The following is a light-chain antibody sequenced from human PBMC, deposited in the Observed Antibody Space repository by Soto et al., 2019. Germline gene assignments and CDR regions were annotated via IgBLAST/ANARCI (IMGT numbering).Light chain of an antibody. V-gene: IGKV1-39*01. J-gene: IGKJ5*01. CDR1: QSISDY. CDR2: AAS. Sequence: DIQMTQSPSSLSASVGDRVTITCRAGQSISDYLNWYQQKSGQAPKILIYAASNLESGVPSRFSASGTGTDFILTISSLQREDFATYYCQQSYSTPITFGQGTRLEI. CDR3: QQSYSTPIT.